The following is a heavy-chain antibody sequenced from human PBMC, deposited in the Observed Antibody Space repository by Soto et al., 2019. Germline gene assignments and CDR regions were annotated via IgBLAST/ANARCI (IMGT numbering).Heavy chain of an antibody. V-gene: IGHV3-23*01. CDR2: ISGSCGST. J-gene: IGHJ5*02. CDR3: ERGRGIYCRGTSSSTSFLP. CDR1: GVKCSGYG. Sequence: PGVSLRHWYAAAGVKCSGYGGSWVRQNQGKGLEWVSAISGSCGSTYYADSVKGRVTITRDNTKNSLYLQMNSLRAEDTAVYYCERGRGIYCRGTSSSTSFLPWRPGTLV. D-gene: IGHD2-2*01.